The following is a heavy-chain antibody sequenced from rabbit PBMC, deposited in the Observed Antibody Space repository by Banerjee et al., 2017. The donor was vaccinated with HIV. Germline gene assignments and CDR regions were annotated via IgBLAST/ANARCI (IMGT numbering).Heavy chain of an antibody. V-gene: IGHV1S43*01. Sequence: QEQLEESGGDLVKPEGSLTLTCTASGFSFSSSYVMCWVRQAPGKGLEWIACIYTSSGSTWYASWVNGRFTISRSTSLNTVDLKMTSLTAADTATYFCARSSYDDYGDYGYFNLWGQGTLVTVS. J-gene: IGHJ4*01. CDR1: GFSFSSSYV. CDR2: IYTSSGST. CDR3: ARSSYDDYGDYGYFNL. D-gene: IGHD2-1*01.